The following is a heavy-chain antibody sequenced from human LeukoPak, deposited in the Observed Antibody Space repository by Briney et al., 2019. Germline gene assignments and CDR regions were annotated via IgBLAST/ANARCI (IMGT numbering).Heavy chain of an antibody. Sequence: GGSLRLSCAASGFTFSSYAMSWVRQAPGKGLEWVSAISGSGGSTYYADSVKGRSTISRDNSKNTLYLQMNSLRAEDTAVYYCAKGTSGWYDYYGMDVWGQGTTVTVSS. CDR1: GFTFSSYA. V-gene: IGHV3-23*01. CDR2: ISGSGGST. D-gene: IGHD6-19*01. J-gene: IGHJ6*02. CDR3: AKGTSGWYDYYGMDV.